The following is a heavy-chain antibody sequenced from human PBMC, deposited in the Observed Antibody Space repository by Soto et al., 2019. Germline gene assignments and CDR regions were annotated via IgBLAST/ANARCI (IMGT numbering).Heavy chain of an antibody. J-gene: IGHJ2*01. Sequence: HVQLVQSGAEVKKPGSSVKVSCKASGGTFSRYAFSWVRQAPGQGLEWMGGIIPLFGTTNYAQKFQGRVTITADESTSTAYMELSSLRSEDTAVYYCARVSATGTDYGDHKPSWYFDLWGRGTLVTVSS. CDR1: GGTFSRYA. CDR3: ARVSATGTDYGDHKPSWYFDL. CDR2: IIPLFGTT. V-gene: IGHV1-69*01. D-gene: IGHD4-17*01.